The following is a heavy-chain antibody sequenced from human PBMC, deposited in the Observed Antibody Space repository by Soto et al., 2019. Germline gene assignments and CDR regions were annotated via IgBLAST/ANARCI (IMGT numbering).Heavy chain of an antibody. Sequence: QVQLQQWGAGLLKPSETLSLTCAVYGGSFSGYYWSWIRQPPGKGLEWIGEINHSGSTNYNPSLKSRVTISVDTSKNQFSLKLSSVTAADTAVYYCARGIGSSTNYGMDVWGQGTTVTVSS. CDR3: ARGIGSSTNYGMDV. D-gene: IGHD2-2*01. V-gene: IGHV4-34*01. CDR2: INHSGST. CDR1: GGSFSGYY. J-gene: IGHJ6*02.